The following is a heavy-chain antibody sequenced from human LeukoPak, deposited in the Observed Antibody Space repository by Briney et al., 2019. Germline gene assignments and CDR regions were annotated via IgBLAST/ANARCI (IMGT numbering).Heavy chain of an antibody. D-gene: IGHD2-21*01. CDR1: GYTLTSYA. CDR2: IIPIFGTA. V-gene: IGHV1-69*13. J-gene: IGHJ4*02. Sequence: ASVKVSCKASGYTLTSYAISWVRQAPGQGLEWMGGIIPIFGTANYAQKFQGRVTITADESTSTAYMELSSLRSEDTAVYYCARERGGDCYFDYWGQGTLVTVSS. CDR3: ARERGGDCYFDY.